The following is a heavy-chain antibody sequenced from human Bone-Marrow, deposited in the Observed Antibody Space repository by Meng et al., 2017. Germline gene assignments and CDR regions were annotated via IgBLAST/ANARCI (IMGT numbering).Heavy chain of an antibody. Sequence: GESLKISCAASGFTFTNAWMTWVRQAPGKGLEWVANIKQDGSEKYYVDSVKGRFTISRDNAKNSLYLQMNSLRAEDTAVYYCARWKLRGAFDPWGQGTRVTVSS. CDR1: GFTFTNAW. CDR2: IKQDGSEK. CDR3: ARWKLRGAFDP. D-gene: IGHD1-26*01. J-gene: IGHJ5*02. V-gene: IGHV3-7*01.